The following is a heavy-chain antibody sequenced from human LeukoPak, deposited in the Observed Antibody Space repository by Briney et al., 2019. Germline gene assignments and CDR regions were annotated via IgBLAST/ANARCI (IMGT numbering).Heavy chain of an antibody. CDR1: GGSISSYY. V-gene: IGHV4-59*12. J-gene: IGHJ4*02. Sequence: SETLSLICTVSGGSISSYYWSWIRQPPGKGLEWIGYVHYSGSSAYIPSLKSRVTMSVDTSKNQFSLKLSSVTAADTAVYYCARVDMRAGYSSLYFDYWGQGTLVTVSS. CDR3: ARVDMRAGYSSLYFDY. CDR2: VHYSGSS. D-gene: IGHD6-13*01.